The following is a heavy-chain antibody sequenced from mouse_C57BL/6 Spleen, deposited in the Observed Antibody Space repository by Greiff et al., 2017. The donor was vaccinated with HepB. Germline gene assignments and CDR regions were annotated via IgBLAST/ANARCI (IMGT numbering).Heavy chain of an antibody. V-gene: IGHV1-64*01. J-gene: IGHJ4*01. Sequence: QVQLQQPGAELVKPGASVKLSCKASGYTFTSYWMHWVKQRPGQGLEWIGMIHPNSGSTNYNEKFKSKATLTVDKSSSTAYMQLSSLTSEDSAVYYCLYYGSSYDYAMDYWGQGTSVTVSS. D-gene: IGHD1-1*01. CDR1: GYTFTSYW. CDR3: LYYGSSYDYAMDY. CDR2: IHPNSGST.